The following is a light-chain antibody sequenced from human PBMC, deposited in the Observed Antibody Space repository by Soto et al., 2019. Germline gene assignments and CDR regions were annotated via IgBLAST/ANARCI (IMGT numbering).Light chain of an antibody. CDR3: QHWNDYSWT. CDR1: QSISIW. CDR2: KTS. J-gene: IGKJ1*01. V-gene: IGKV1-5*03. Sequence: SASVGDRVTITCRASQSISIWLAWYQQKPGKAPNLLIYKTSSLETGVPSRFSGSGSGTEFTLTISSLQPDDFATYYCQHWNDYSWTFGQGTKVEVK.